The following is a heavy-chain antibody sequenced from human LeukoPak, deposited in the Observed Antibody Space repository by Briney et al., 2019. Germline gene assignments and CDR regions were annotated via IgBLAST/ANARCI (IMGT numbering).Heavy chain of an antibody. D-gene: IGHD1-26*01. CDR3: ARGGNYWPQWWFDP. V-gene: IGHV4-34*01. J-gene: IGHJ5*02. CDR2: INHSGST. CDR1: GGSFSGYY. Sequence: SETLSLTCAVYGGSFSGYYWSWIRQPPGKGLEWIGEINHSGSTYYNPSLKSRVTISVDTSKNQFSLKLSSVTAADTAVYYCARGGNYWPQWWFDPWGRGTLVSVSS.